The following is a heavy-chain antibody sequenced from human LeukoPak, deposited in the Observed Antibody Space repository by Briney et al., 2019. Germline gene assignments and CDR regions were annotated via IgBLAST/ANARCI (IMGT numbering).Heavy chain of an antibody. V-gene: IGHV1-3*01. CDR1: GYTFTSYY. Sequence: ASVKVSCKASGYTFTSYYMHWVRQAPGQRLEWMGWINAGNGNTKYSQKFQGRVTITRDTSASTAYMELSSLRSEDTAVYYCARGEGWEKNWFDPWGQGTLVTVSS. D-gene: IGHD6-19*01. J-gene: IGHJ5*02. CDR3: ARGEGWEKNWFDP. CDR2: INAGNGNT.